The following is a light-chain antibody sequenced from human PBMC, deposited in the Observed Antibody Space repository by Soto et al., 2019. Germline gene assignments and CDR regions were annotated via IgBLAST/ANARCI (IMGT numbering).Light chain of an antibody. Sequence: EIVLTQSPATLSLSPGERATLSCRASQSVSSYLAWYQQKPGQAPRLLIYDAFNRATGIPARFSGSGSGTDFTHTISSLEPEDLAVYYCQQRSNWPLTFGGGTKVEIK. J-gene: IGKJ4*01. V-gene: IGKV3-11*01. CDR3: QQRSNWPLT. CDR2: DAF. CDR1: QSVSSY.